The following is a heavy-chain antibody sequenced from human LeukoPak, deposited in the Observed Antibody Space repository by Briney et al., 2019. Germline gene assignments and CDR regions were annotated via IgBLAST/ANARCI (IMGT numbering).Heavy chain of an antibody. CDR3: ARAPYDSSGYYEY. J-gene: IGHJ4*02. CDR1: GGSISSGGYS. CDR2: IYHSGST. V-gene: IGHV4-30-2*01. Sequence: SETLSLTCAVSGGSISSGGYSWSWIRQPPGKGLEWIGYIYHSGSTYYNPSLKSRVTISVDRSKNQFSLKLSSVTAADTAVYYCARAPYDSSGYYEYWGQGTLVTVSS. D-gene: IGHD3-22*01.